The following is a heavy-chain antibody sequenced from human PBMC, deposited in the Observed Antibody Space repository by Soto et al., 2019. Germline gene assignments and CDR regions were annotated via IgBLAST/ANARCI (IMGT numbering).Heavy chain of an antibody. J-gene: IGHJ4*02. Sequence: QVQLQESGPGLVKPSETLSLTCSVSDGSISNHYWSWIRQPPGKGLEWIGYIYYNGNTNYNPSLKSRVTRSVDTHRNNISLEVTTVTAADTAVYYCTRANWYSEYWGQGTLVTVSS. CDR2: IYYNGNT. CDR1: DGSISNHY. CDR3: TRANWYSEY. V-gene: IGHV4-59*11. D-gene: IGHD7-27*01.